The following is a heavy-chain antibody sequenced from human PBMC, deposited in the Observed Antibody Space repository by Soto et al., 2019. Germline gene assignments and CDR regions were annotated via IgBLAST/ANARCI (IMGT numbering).Heavy chain of an antibody. J-gene: IGHJ4*02. CDR3: AKDRKSGSGWYWDY. V-gene: IGHV3-23*01. CDR1: GFTFSNFA. CDR2: ISGSGTSK. D-gene: IGHD6-19*01. Sequence: GGSLRLSCAASGFTFSNFAMSWVRQAPGKGLEWVSAISGSGTSKYDADTVKGRFSISRDNSKNTLYLQMNSLRAEDTAVYYCAKDRKSGSGWYWDYWGQGTLVTVSS.